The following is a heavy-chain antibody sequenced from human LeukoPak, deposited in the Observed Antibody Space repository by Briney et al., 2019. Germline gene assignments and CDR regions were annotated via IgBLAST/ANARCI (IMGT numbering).Heavy chain of an antibody. J-gene: IGHJ4*02. CDR2: FDPEDGET. D-gene: IGHD3-10*01. V-gene: IGHV1-24*01. CDR3: ATLPFLARGVIIIPDY. Sequence: ASVKVSCKVSGYTLTELSMHWVRQAPGKGLEWMGGFDPEDGETIYAQKFQGRVTMTEDTSTDTAYMELSSLRSEDTAVYYCATLPFLARGVIIIPDYWGQGTLVTVSS. CDR1: GYTLTELS.